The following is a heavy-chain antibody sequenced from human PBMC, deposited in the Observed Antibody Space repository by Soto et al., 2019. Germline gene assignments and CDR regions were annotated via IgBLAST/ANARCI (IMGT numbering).Heavy chain of an antibody. V-gene: IGHV4-61*01. CDR1: GGSVSNKTYY. J-gene: IGHJ4*02. D-gene: IGHD4-17*01. Sequence: SEPLSLTCSVSGGSVSNKTYYWSWILHRPGKILEWIGYVYYSGTTNYNPSLKSRVTISVDLSKNQFSLRLSSVTTADTALYYCARTTAVPNTLRSRYFFDYWGQGTLVTVSS. CDR3: ARTTAVPNTLRSRYFFDY. CDR2: VYYSGTT.